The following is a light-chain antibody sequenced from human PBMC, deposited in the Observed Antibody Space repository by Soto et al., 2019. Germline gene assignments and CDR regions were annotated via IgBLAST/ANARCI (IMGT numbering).Light chain of an antibody. CDR2: DVS. V-gene: IGKV3-11*01. J-gene: IGKJ5*01. Sequence: DIVLTQSPATLSLSPGGRATLSCMASQSVSSYLAWYQQKPGQAPRLIIYDVSNRATGIPARFSGSGSGTDFTLTISSLETEDFAVYYCQQRSNWPPITFGQGTRLEIK. CDR1: QSVSSY. CDR3: QQRSNWPPIT.